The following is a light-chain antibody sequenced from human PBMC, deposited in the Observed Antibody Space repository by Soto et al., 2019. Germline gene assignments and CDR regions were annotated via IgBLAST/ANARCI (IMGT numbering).Light chain of an antibody. J-gene: IGKJ1*01. CDR1: QTIMTY. CDR2: AAS. CDR3: QQRYHSPQT. V-gene: IGKV1-39*01. Sequence: DIQMTQSPSSLSASVGDEVTITCRASQTIMTYLNWYQLKPGKPPRLLIYAASSLPRGVPSRFSGSGSGTEFALTISSLQPEDFATCSCQQRYHSPQTLGRGTKVEVK.